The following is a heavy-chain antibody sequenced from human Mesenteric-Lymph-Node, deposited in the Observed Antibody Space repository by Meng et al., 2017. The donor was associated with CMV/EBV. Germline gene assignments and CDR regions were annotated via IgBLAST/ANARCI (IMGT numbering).Heavy chain of an antibody. J-gene: IGHJ5*02. V-gene: IGHV3-33*01. Sequence: ASGFTFRSYGLRWVRPAPGKGLEWVAVLWYGGGNKYYADSVQARFTISRDNSKNTLYLQMNSLRGEDTAVYYCARANYDISWIWFAPWGQGTLVTVSS. CDR3: ARANYDISWIWFAP. CDR2: LWYGGGNK. D-gene: IGHD3-9*01. CDR1: GFTFRSYG.